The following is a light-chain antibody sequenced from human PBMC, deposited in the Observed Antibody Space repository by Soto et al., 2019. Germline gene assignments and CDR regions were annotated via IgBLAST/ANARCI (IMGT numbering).Light chain of an antibody. J-gene: IGLJ1*01. V-gene: IGLV2-14*03. CDR1: SSDVGGYNY. Sequence: QSVLTQPASVSGSPGQSITNSCTGTSSDVGGYNYVSWYQQHPGKAPKLMIYEVSNRPSGVSHRFSGSKSGNTASLTISGLQAEDEADYYCSSYASSSTSFGTGTKVTVL. CDR3: SSYASSSTS. CDR2: EVS.